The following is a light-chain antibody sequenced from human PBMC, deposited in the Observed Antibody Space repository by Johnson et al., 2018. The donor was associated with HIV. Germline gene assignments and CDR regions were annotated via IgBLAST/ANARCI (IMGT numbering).Light chain of an antibody. CDR3: ATWDASLSANV. CDR1: TSNIGDHS. V-gene: IGLV1-51*02. Sequence: QPVLTQPPSVSAAPGRWVTVSCSGTTSNIGDHSVSWFQHLPGAAPKLLIYDNDRRPSGVPDRFSGSKSAASATLAITGLQSGDEGDYYCATWDASLSANVFGPGTKVTVL. CDR2: DND. J-gene: IGLJ1*01.